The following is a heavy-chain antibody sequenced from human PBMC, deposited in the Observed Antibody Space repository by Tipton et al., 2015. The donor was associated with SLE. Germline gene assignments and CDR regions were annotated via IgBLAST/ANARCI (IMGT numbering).Heavy chain of an antibody. J-gene: IGHJ4*02. CDR3: ARGYCSDGACYGFGFFDY. CDR2: IYYSGSP. Sequence: TLSLTCSVSGGSITSSDSSWGWIRQPPGEGLESIGSIYYSGSPSYNPSLRSRVTISVDTSKNQFSLKMRSVTAADTAVYFCARGYCSDGACYGFGFFDYWGQGNLVTASS. CDR1: GGSITSSDSS. D-gene: IGHD2-8*01. V-gene: IGHV4-39*07.